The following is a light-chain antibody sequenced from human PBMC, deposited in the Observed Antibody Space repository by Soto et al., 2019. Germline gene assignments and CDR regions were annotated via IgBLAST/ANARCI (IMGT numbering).Light chain of an antibody. V-gene: IGLV1-36*01. CDR1: GSNIGNNA. CDR3: AAWDDSGNGVM. Sequence: QSVLTQPPSVSEAPRQRVTISCSGSGSNIGNNAVSWYQQLPGKAPKLLIYNDDLLPSGVSDRFSGSKSGTSASLAISGLQSEDEADYYCAAWDDSGNGVMFGGGTKLTVL. CDR2: NDD. J-gene: IGLJ3*02.